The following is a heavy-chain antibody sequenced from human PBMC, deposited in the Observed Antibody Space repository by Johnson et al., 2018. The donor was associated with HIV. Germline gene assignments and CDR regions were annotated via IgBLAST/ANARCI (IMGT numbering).Heavy chain of an antibody. CDR1: GFTFSSYG. CDR3: ARTRSGSFPHSDAFDI. V-gene: IGHV3-30*02. J-gene: IGHJ3*02. CDR2: IRYDGSNK. D-gene: IGHD1-26*01. Sequence: VQLVESGGGLVQPGGSLRLSCAASGFTFSSYGMHWVRQAPGKGLEWVAFIRYDGSNKYYADSVKGRFTISRDNSKNTLYLQMNSLRAEDTAVYYCARTRSGSFPHSDAFDIWGQGTVVTVSS.